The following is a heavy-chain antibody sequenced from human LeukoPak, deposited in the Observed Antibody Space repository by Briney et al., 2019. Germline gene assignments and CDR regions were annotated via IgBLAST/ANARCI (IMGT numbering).Heavy chain of an antibody. D-gene: IGHD2/OR15-2a*01. V-gene: IGHV3-66*01. J-gene: IGHJ4*02. CDR3: ARDSPQNTVIDY. CDR2: IYSGGST. Sequence: GGSLRLSCAASGFSFSYAWMSWVRQAPGKGLEWVSVIYSGGSTYYADSVKGRFTISRDNSKNTLYLQMHSLRAEDTAVYYCARDSPQNTVIDYWGQGTLVTVSS. CDR1: GFSFSYAW.